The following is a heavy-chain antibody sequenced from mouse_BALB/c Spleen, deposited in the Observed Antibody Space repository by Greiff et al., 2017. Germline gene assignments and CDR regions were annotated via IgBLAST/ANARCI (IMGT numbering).Heavy chain of an antibody. CDR3: ARSSYGYAMDY. CDR1: GYAFSSYW. V-gene: IGHV1-80*01. CDR2: IYPGDGDT. Sequence: QVQLQQSGAELVRPGSSVKISCKASGYAFSSYWMNWVKQRPGQGLEWIGQIYPGDGDTNYNGKFKGKATLTADKSSSTAYMQLSSLTSEDSAVYFCARSSYGYAMDYWGQGTSVTVSS. D-gene: IGHD1-1*01. J-gene: IGHJ4*01.